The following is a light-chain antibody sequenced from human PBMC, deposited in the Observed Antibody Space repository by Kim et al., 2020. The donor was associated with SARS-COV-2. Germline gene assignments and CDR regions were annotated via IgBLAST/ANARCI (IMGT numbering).Light chain of an antibody. CDR1: SRDVGGYNY. V-gene: IGLV2-14*03. Sequence: SLTIACTGTSRDVGGYNYVSWYQQHPGKAPKLMIYDVSNRPSGVSNRFSGSKSGNTASLTISGLQAEDEADYYCSSYTSSSTNYVFGTGTKVTVL. CDR2: DVS. J-gene: IGLJ1*01. CDR3: SSYTSSSTNYV.